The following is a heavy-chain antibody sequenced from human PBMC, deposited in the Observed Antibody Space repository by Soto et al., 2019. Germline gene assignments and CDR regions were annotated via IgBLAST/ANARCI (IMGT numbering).Heavy chain of an antibody. CDR3: ARPVVVVAATHYYGMDV. V-gene: IGHV1-69*12. J-gene: IGHJ6*02. D-gene: IGHD2-15*01. CDR1: GGTFSSYA. Sequence: QVQLVQSGAEVKKPGSSVKVSCKASGGTFSSYAISWVRQAPGQGLEWMGGIIPIFGTANYAQKFKGRVTITADESTSTAYMELSSLRSEDTAVYYCARPVVVVAATHYYGMDVWGQGTTVTVSS. CDR2: IIPIFGTA.